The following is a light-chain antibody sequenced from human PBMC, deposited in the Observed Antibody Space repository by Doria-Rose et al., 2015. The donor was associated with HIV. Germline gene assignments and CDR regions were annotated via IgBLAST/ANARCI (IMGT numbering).Light chain of an antibody. CDR2: DGS. V-gene: IGKV3-20*01. CDR1: RSFRSTY. Sequence: EIVLTQSPVTLSLSPGERATLSCRASRSFRSTYLAWYQQKPGQAPSLLIYDGSTRATGIPDRFSASGSGTDFTLTINRLEPEDFALYYCHQYGTSWTFGQGTKVEI. CDR3: HQYGTSWT. J-gene: IGKJ1*01.